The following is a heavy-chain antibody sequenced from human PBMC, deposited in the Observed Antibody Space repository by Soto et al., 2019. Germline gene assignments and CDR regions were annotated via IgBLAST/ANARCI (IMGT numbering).Heavy chain of an antibody. D-gene: IGHD3-3*01. CDR1: GGSFSGYY. CDR3: ARVYDFWSGYYYYGMDV. CDR2: INHSGST. J-gene: IGHJ6*02. V-gene: IGHV4-34*01. Sequence: WETLSLTCAVYGGSFSGYYWSWIRQPPGKGLEWIGEINHSGSTNYNPSLKSRVTISVDTSKNQFSLKLSSVTAADTAVYYCARVYDFWSGYYYYGMDVWGQGTTVTVSS.